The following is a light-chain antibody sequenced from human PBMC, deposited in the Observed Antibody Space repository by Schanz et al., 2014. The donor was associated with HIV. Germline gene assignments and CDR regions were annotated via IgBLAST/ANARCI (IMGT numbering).Light chain of an antibody. CDR3: QLYGSSPLFT. Sequence: EIVLTQSPATLSLSPGERATLSCRASQSVSTFIAWYQQKHGQPPRLLIYGASNRASGIPDRFSGSGSGTDFTLTISRLEPEDFAVYFCQLYGSSPLFTFAPGTKVQI. CDR2: GAS. J-gene: IGKJ3*01. V-gene: IGKV3-20*01. CDR1: QSVSTF.